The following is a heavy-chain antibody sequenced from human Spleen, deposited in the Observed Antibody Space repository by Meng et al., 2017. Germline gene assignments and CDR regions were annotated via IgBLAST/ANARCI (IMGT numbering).Heavy chain of an antibody. CDR2: INHSGST. V-gene: IGHV4-34*01. CDR1: GGSFSYYY. Sequence: QVQLRSWGAGLLKPSESLSLTCVVSGGSFSYYYWSWIRQPPGKGLEWIGEINHSGSTNYNPSLESRATISVDTSQNNLSLKLSSVTAADSAVYYCARGPTTMAHDFDYWGQGTLVTVSS. D-gene: IGHD4-11*01. CDR3: ARGPTTMAHDFDY. J-gene: IGHJ4*02.